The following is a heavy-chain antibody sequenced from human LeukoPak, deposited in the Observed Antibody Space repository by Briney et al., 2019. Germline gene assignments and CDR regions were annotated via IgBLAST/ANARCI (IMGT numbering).Heavy chain of an antibody. Sequence: ASVKVSCKASGYTFTSYDINWVRQATGQGLEWMGWMNPNSGNTGYAQKFQGRVTMTRDMSTNTVYMELSSLRSEDTAVYYCARGYSSNWLQFDPWGQGTLVTVSS. CDR3: ARGYSSNWLQFDP. CDR1: GYTFTSYD. D-gene: IGHD6-13*01. CDR2: MNPNSGNT. V-gene: IGHV1-8*01. J-gene: IGHJ5*02.